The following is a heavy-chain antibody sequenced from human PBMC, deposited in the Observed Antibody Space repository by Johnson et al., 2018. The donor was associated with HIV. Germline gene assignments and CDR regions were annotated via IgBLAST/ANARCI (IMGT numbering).Heavy chain of an antibody. Sequence: QVPLVESGGGVVQPGRSLRLSCAASGFTFSRFGMHWVRQAPGKGLEWVAVVSDHGRTTSFADSVKGRFTISRDNSKNTLYLQMNSLRAEDTAVYYCAKDCVGVWWSRAFDIWGQGTMVTVSS. CDR3: AKDCVGVWWSRAFDI. J-gene: IGHJ3*02. CDR1: GFTFSRFG. V-gene: IGHV3-30*18. CDR2: VSDHGRTT. D-gene: IGHD2-21*01.